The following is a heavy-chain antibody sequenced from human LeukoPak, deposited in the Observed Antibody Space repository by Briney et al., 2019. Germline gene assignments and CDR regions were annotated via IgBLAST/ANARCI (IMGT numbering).Heavy chain of an antibody. J-gene: IGHJ6*02. Sequence: ASVKVSCKASGYTFTSYDINWVRQATGQGLEWMGWMNPNSGNTGYAQKFQGRVTITRNTSISTAYMELSSLRSEDTAVYYCARDYNQGYCSGGSCYDFDYYYGMDVWGQGTTVTVSS. D-gene: IGHD2-15*01. CDR1: GYTFTSYD. CDR2: MNPNSGNT. CDR3: ARDYNQGYCSGGSCYDFDYYYGMDV. V-gene: IGHV1-8*03.